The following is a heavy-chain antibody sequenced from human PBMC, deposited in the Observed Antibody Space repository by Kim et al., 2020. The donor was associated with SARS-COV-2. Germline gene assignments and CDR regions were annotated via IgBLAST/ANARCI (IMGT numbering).Heavy chain of an antibody. V-gene: IGHV3-21*01. J-gene: IGHJ6*02. Sequence: GGSLRLSCAASGFTFSNFTMTWVRQAPGKGLEWVASISSSYLYLYYADSVKGRFTISRDNAKNSLFLQMNSLRAEDTAVYYCVRDGDDLVPHYYGLDVWGQGTSVSVSS. CDR1: GFTFSNFT. D-gene: IGHD1-1*01. CDR2: ISSSYLYL. CDR3: VRDGDDLVPHYYGLDV.